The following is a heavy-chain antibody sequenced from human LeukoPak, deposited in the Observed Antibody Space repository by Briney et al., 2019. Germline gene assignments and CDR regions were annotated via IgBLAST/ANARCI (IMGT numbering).Heavy chain of an antibody. CDR1: GYTFTTYG. D-gene: IGHD3-22*01. J-gene: IGHJ4*02. V-gene: IGHV1-18*01. CDR3: ARDSLVSDYFDY. CDR2: ISARSGNT. Sequence: ASVKVSCKASGYTFTTYGISWVRQAPGQGLEWMGWISARSGNTNYAQKLQGRVTMTTDTSTSTAYMELRSLRSDDTAMYYCARDSLVSDYFDYWGQGTLVTVSS.